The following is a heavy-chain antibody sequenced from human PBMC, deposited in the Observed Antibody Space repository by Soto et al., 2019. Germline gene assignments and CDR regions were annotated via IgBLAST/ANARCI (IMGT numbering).Heavy chain of an antibody. D-gene: IGHD2-15*01. CDR2: ISAYNGNT. CDR1: GYTFTSYG. Sequence: QVQLVQSGAEVKKPGASVKVSCKASGYTFTSYGISWVRQAPGQGLEWMGWISAYNGNTNYAQKLQGRVTMTTDTSTSTAYMELRSLRSDDTAVYYCARENPDHIVVGVAAAYGAFDIWGQGTMVTVSS. V-gene: IGHV1-18*01. CDR3: ARENPDHIVVGVAAAYGAFDI. J-gene: IGHJ3*02.